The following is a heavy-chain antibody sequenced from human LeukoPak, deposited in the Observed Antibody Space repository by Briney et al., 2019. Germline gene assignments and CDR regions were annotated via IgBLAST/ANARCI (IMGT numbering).Heavy chain of an antibody. V-gene: IGHV4-4*02. CDR3: AREPGAWYSSSWYGRDNRFDP. J-gene: IGHJ5*02. CDR1: GGSISSSNW. D-gene: IGHD6-13*01. Sequence: SETLSLTCAVSGGSISSSNWWSWVRQPPGKGLEWIGEIYHSGSTNYNPSLKSRVTISVDKSKNQFSLKLSPVTAADTAVYYCAREPGAWYSSSWYGRDNRFDPWGQGTLVTVSS. CDR2: IYHSGST.